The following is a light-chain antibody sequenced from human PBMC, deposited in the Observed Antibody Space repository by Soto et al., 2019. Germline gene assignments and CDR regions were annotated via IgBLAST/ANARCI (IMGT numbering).Light chain of an antibody. CDR2: YTS. CDR1: QDISHY. CDR3: QQFYNLPWT. J-gene: IGKJ1*01. Sequence: DLQMTQSASSLSASVGDRVTITCQASQDISHYLNWYQQKPGKAPKLLIYYTSNLERGVPSKFSGSGSGTDFILTIDSLQPEDIATYYCQQFYNLPWTFGQGTKVEIE. V-gene: IGKV1-33*01.